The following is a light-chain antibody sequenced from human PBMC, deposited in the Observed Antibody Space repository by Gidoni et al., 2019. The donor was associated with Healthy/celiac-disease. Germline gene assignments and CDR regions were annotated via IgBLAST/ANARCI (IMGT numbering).Light chain of an antibody. Sequence: DIQMTQSPSSLSASVGDRVTITCRASQSISSYLHWYQQKPGKAPKLLIYAASSLQSGVPSRFSCSGSGTDFTLTISSLQPEDVATYYCQQSYSTPRWTFGQGTKVEIK. CDR3: QQSYSTPRWT. CDR2: AAS. J-gene: IGKJ1*01. V-gene: IGKV1-39*01. CDR1: QSISSY.